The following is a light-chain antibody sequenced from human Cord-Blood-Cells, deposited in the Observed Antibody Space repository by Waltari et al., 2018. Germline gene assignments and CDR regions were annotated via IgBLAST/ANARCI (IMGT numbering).Light chain of an antibody. CDR1: PSVSSY. CDR2: DAS. V-gene: IGKV3-11*01. J-gene: IGKJ5*01. Sequence: ELVLTQSPATLSLSHGERATLSCRASPSVSSYLAWYQQKPGQAPRLLIYDASNRATGIPARFSGSGSGTDFTLTISSLEPEDFAVYYCQQRSNWITFGQGTRLEIK. CDR3: QQRSNWIT.